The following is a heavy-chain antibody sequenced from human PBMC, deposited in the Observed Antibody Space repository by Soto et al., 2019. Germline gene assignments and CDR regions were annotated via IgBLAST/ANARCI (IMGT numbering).Heavy chain of an antibody. CDR3: ARMASFGSLNWFDP. J-gene: IGHJ5*02. CDR2: MNPGSGNT. V-gene: IGHV1-8*01. Sequence: ASVKVSCKASGYIFTNNDVSWVRQATGQGLEWMGWMNPGSGNTGYAQKFQGRVTMTRNISIATAYMELSSLRADDTAIYYCARMASFGSLNWFDPWGQGTLVTVSS. D-gene: IGHD5-18*01. CDR1: GYIFTNND.